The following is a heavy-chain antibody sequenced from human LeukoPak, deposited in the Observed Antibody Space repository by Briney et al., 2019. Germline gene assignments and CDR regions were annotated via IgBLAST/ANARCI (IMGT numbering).Heavy chain of an antibody. CDR2: ISGSSKHR. D-gene: IGHD1-26*01. V-gene: IGHV3-21*01. CDR1: GFTFTGYS. CDR3: ARELRWDGDY. Sequence: GXSLXLSCAASGFTFTGYSMNWVRQAQGKGLEWVSSISGSSKHRYYADSVKGRFTISRDNAKSSLYLQMNSLRAEDTAVYYCARELRWDGDYWGQGTLVTVSS. J-gene: IGHJ4*02.